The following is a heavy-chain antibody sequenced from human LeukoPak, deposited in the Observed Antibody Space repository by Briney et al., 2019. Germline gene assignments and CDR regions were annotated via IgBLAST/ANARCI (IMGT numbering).Heavy chain of an antibody. CDR3: ARESRGVATAYFDY. D-gene: IGHD2-21*02. J-gene: IGHJ4*02. CDR2: IYYSGST. V-gene: IGHV4-59*12. CDR1: GGSISSYY. Sequence: SETLSLTCTVSGGSISSYYWSWLRQPPGKGLEWIGYIYYSGSTYYNPSLKSRVTISVDTSKNQFSLKLSSVTARHTAVYYCARESRGVATAYFDYGGRGTLVTVSS.